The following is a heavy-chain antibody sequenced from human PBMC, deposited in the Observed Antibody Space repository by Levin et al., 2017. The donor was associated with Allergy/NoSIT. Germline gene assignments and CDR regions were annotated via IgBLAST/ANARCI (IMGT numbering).Heavy chain of an antibody. D-gene: IGHD3-3*02. CDR1: GYSFTNNW. CDR2: IYPGDSDT. V-gene: IGHV5-51*01. Sequence: EASVKVSCKGSGYSFTNNWIGWVRQMPGKGLEWMGIIYPGDSDTKYSPSFQSQITISVDKSISTAYLQWSSLKASDTAMYYCARQAPLAYFDYWGQGTLVTVSS. J-gene: IGHJ4*02. CDR3: ARQAPLAYFDY.